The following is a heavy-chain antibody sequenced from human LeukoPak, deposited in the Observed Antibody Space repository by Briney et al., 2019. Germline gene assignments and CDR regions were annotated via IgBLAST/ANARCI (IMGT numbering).Heavy chain of an antibody. D-gene: IGHD3-10*01. CDR1: GGSFSGYY. V-gene: IGHV4-34*01. CDR3: ARRGGSGRSFDY. CDR2: INHSGST. Sequence: SETLSLTCAVYGGSFSGYYWSWIRQPPGKGLEWIGEINHSGSTNYNPSLKSRVTISVDTSKNQFSLKLSSVTAADTAIYYCARRGGSGRSFDYWGQGTLVTVSS. J-gene: IGHJ4*02.